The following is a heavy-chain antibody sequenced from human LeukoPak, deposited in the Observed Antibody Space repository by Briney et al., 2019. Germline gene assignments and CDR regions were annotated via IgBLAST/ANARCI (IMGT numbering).Heavy chain of an antibody. CDR3: ARGGFNSRWSYALDL. V-gene: IGHV4-59*12. Sequence: SETLSLTCTVSGGSISGYYWSWVRQPPGKGLEWIGYSGSTCYNPSLKSRVTISVDTSKNQLSLNLSSVTAADTAVYYCARGGFNSRWSYALDLWGQGTMVAVSS. J-gene: IGHJ3*01. CDR1: GGSISGYY. CDR2: SGST. D-gene: IGHD3-16*01.